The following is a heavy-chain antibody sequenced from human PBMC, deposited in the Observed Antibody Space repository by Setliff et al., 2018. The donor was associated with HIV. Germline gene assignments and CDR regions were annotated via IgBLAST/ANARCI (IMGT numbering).Heavy chain of an antibody. CDR1: GFTFGDYA. CDR2: IRSKAYGGKT. Sequence: GGSLRLSCTASGFTFGDYAMSWVRQAPGKGLEWVGFIRSKAYGGKTEYAASVKGRFTISRDDSKRIAYLQMNSLKTEDTAVYYCSRDGKPGWGYGNYRYYYYYMDVWGKGTTVTVSS. V-gene: IGHV3-49*04. D-gene: IGHD4-17*01. J-gene: IGHJ6*03. CDR3: SRDGKPGWGYGNYRYYYYYMDV.